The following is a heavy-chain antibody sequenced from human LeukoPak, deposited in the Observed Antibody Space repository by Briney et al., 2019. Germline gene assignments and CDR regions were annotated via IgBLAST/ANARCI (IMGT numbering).Heavy chain of an antibody. CDR1: GGTFSSYA. V-gene: IGHV1-69*05. D-gene: IGHD4-23*01. CDR2: IIPIFGTA. Sequence: ASVKVSCKASGGTFSSYAISWVRQAPGQGLEWMGGIIPIFGTANYAQKFQGRVTITRDTSASTAYMELSSLRSEDTAVYYCAVVTRGGSFDYWGQGTLVTVSS. J-gene: IGHJ4*02. CDR3: AVVTRGGSFDY.